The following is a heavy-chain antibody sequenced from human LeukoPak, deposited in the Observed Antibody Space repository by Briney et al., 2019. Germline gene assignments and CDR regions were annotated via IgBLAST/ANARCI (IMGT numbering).Heavy chain of an antibody. CDR2: ISAYNGNT. Sequence: ASVKVSCKASGYTFTGYYMHWVRQAPGQGLEWMGWISAYNGNTNYAQKLQGRVTMTTDTSTSTAYMELRSLRSDDTAVYYCATRDYDGTFDYWGQGTLVTVSS. J-gene: IGHJ4*02. D-gene: IGHD4-17*01. CDR3: ATRDYDGTFDY. CDR1: GYTFTGYY. V-gene: IGHV1-18*04.